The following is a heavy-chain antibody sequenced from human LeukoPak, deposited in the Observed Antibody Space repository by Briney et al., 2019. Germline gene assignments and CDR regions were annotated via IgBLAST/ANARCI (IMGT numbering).Heavy chain of an antibody. J-gene: IGHJ4*02. V-gene: IGHV1-69*04. CDR1: GGTFSSYA. Sequence: ASVKVSCKASGGTFSSYAISWVRQAPGQGLEWMGRIIPILGIANYAQKFQGRVTITADKSTSTAYMELSSLRSEDTAVYYCARKLLDYGGNSDWGQGTLATVSS. CDR3: ARKLLDYGGNSD. CDR2: IIPILGIA. D-gene: IGHD4-23*01.